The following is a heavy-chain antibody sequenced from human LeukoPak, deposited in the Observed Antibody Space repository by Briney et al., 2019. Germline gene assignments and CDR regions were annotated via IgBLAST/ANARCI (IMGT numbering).Heavy chain of an antibody. D-gene: IGHD2/OR15-2a*01. J-gene: IGHJ4*02. V-gene: IGHV4/OR15-8*01. CDR1: GGSIVSRDW. CDR3: ARGLYDS. Sequence: SQTLSLTCAVSGGSIVSRDWWTWVRQPPGKGLEWIGDIFHSGGANYNLSLRSRLTLSVDKSENQFSLRLSSVTAADTAVYYCARGLYDSWGPGTPVTVS. CDR2: IFHSGGA.